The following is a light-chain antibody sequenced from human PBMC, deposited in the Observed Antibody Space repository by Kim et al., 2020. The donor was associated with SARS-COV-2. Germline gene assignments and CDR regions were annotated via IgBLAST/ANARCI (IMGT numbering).Light chain of an antibody. V-gene: IGLV1-44*01. CDR1: PSNLGGNS. CDR3: AAWDDSLNGVV. Sequence: GQRVRISCSGSPSNLGGNSVNWYQQLSGAAPKLLIYDNNRRPSGVPDRFSGSKSGSSASLAISGVQSDDEADYHCAAWDDSLNGVVFGGGTQLTVL. J-gene: IGLJ2*01. CDR2: DNN.